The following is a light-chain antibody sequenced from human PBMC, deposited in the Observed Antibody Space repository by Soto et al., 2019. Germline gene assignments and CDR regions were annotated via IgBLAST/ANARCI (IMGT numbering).Light chain of an antibody. CDR3: QQRSNWPLS. CDR1: QNIRNS. V-gene: IGKV3-11*01. CDR2: DAS. Sequence: EIVLTQSPATLSFSPGERVTLSCRASQNIRNSLAWYQQKPGQAPRLLIYDASNRASGIPARFSGSGSGTDFTLTISSLEPEDFAVYYCQQRSNWPLSFGGGTKVEIK. J-gene: IGKJ4*01.